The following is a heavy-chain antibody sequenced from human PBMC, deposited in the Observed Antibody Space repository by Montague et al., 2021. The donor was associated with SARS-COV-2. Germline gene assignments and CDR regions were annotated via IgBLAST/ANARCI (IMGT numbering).Heavy chain of an antibody. CDR3: AGDRGRFWHFDL. CDR1: GGSISSYY. Sequence: SETLSLTCTVSGGSISSYYWNWIPQSPGKGLEWIGYIYYSGSTKYNPSFKSRVTMLVDTSKRQMSLRLNSVTAADTAVYYCAGDRGRFWHFDLWGRGTLVTVSS. V-gene: IGHV4-59*01. CDR2: IYYSGST. J-gene: IGHJ2*01. D-gene: IGHD5-12*01.